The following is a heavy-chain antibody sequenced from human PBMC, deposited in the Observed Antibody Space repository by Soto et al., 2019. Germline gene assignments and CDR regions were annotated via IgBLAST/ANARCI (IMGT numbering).Heavy chain of an antibody. Sequence: EVQLVESGGGLVKPGGSLRLSCAASGFTFSSYSMNWVRQAPGKGLEWVSSISSSSSYIYYADSVKGRFTISRDNAKNSLYLQMNSLRVEDTALYYCARGHHSLDVWGQGATVTVSS. CDR2: ISSSSSYI. D-gene: IGHD4-4*01. J-gene: IGHJ6*02. V-gene: IGHV3-21*01. CDR1: GFTFSSYS. CDR3: ARGHHSLDV.